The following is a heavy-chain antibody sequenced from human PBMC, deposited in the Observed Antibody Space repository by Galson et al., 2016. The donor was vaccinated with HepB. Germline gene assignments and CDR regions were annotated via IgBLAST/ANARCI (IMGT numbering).Heavy chain of an antibody. Sequence: SLRLSCAVSGFAFSSYVMTWVRQAPGEGLVWVSVISGSSGMTYYADSVKDRFSISRDNSKNTLYLQMDSLRGEDTAVYFCARVHVRGIAAEYFQDWGQGTLVTVSS. CDR1: GFAFSSYV. CDR2: ISGSSGMT. J-gene: IGHJ1*01. D-gene: IGHD1-26*01. V-gene: IGHV3-23*01. CDR3: ARVHVRGIAAEYFQD.